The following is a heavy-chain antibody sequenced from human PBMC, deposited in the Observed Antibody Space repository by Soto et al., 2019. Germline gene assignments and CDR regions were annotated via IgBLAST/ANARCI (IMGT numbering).Heavy chain of an antibody. CDR2: IYYSGST. Sequence: SETLSLTCTVSGGSISSSSYYWGWIRQPPGQGLEWIGSIYYSGSTYYNPSLKSRVSISVDTSKNQFSLKLSSVTAADTAVYYCARHSEGRDGYYYYYMDVWGKGTTVTVSS. J-gene: IGHJ6*03. CDR1: GGSISSSSYY. V-gene: IGHV4-39*01. CDR3: ARHSEGRDGYYYYYMDV.